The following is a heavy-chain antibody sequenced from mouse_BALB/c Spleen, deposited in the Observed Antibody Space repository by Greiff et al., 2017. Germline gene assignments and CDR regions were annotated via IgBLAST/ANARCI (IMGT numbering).Heavy chain of an antibody. CDR3: ARPLGDDDRFAY. Sequence: VKLVESGGGLVKPSRSLTLSCAASGFAFSSYDMPWVRQTPEKRLEWVALISSGGGSTYYPDIVKGRFIISSNNANSTMYLQMSSLKSEDTFMYCGARPLGDDDRFAYWGQGTLVTVSA. CDR2: ISSGGGST. V-gene: IGHV5-12-1*01. D-gene: IGHD2-4*01. CDR1: GFAFSSYD. J-gene: IGHJ3*01.